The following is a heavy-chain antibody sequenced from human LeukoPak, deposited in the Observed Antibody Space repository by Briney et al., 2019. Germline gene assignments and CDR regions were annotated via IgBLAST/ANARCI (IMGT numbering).Heavy chain of an antibody. J-gene: IGHJ4*02. V-gene: IGHV3-21*01. CDR2: IGSSSSYI. CDR1: GFTFSSYS. Sequence: PGGSLRLSCAASGFTFSSYSMNWVRQAPGKGLEWVSSIGSSSSYIYYADSVKGRFTISRDNAKNSLYLQMNSLRAEDTAVYYCARDHSSSCSDYWGQGTLVTVSS. D-gene: IGHD6-6*01. CDR3: ARDHSSSCSDY.